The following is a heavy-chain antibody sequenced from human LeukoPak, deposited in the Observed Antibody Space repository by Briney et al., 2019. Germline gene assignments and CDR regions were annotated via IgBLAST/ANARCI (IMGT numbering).Heavy chain of an antibody. CDR1: GFTFDNYA. V-gene: IGHV3-23*01. Sequence: GGSLRLSCAASGFTFDNYAMSWVRQAPGKGLEWVSAISGSGGSTYYADSVKGRFTISRDNSKNTLYLQMNSLRAEDTAVYYCAKRAKNYDYVWGSYPLGYWGQGTLVTVSS. J-gene: IGHJ4*02. D-gene: IGHD3-16*02. CDR2: ISGSGGST. CDR3: AKRAKNYDYVWGSYPLGY.